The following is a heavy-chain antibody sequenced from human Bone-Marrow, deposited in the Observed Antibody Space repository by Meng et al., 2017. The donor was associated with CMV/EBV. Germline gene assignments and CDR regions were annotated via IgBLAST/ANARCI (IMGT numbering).Heavy chain of an antibody. CDR2: INHSGST. Sequence: SETLSLTCAVYGGSFSGYYWSWIRQPPGKGLEWIGEINHSGSTNYNPSLKSRVTISVDTSKNQFSLKLSSVTAADTAVYYCARGPVPDFDYWGQGTRVTVSS. V-gene: IGHV4-34*01. J-gene: IGHJ4*02. CDR3: ARGPVPDFDY. CDR1: GGSFSGYY.